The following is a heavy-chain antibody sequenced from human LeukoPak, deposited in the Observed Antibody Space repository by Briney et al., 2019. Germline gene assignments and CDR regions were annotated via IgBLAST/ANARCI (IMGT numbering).Heavy chain of an antibody. V-gene: IGHV3-7*01. CDR3: ARGMSLAD. CDR2: IEQDGSAS. CDR1: GFTFSDNW. Sequence: GGSLRLSCAASGFTFSDNWMSWVRQAPRQGLEWVANIEQDGSASFYADSVKGRFTISRDNAKNSLHLQMSSLRVEDTASYYCARGMSLADWGQGTTVTVPS. J-gene: IGHJ6*02.